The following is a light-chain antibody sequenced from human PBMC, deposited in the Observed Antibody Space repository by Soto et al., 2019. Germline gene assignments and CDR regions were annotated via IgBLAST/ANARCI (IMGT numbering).Light chain of an antibody. CDR2: LGS. Sequence: DIVMTQSPLSLPVTPGEPASISCRSSQSLLHSNGYNYLDWYLQKPGQSPQLLIYLGSDRASGVPDRFSGSGSGIDFTLKISRVEAEDVGVYFCLQALQPPWTLGQGTKVEIK. V-gene: IGKV2-28*01. CDR3: LQALQPPWT. J-gene: IGKJ1*01. CDR1: QSLLHSNGYNY.